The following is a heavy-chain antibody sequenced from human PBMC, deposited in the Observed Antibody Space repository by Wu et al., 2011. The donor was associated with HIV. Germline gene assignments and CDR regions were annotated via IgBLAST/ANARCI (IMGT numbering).Heavy chain of an antibody. CDR3: ARGSSDWSSAGIFDY. CDR1: GGTFSNYA. J-gene: IGHJ4*02. V-gene: IGHV1-69*14. D-gene: IGHD6-13*01. Sequence: QVKLVQSGAEVKRPGSSVKVSCKASGGTFSNYAITWVRQAPGQGLEWMGRSIPIFGSANYAQKFQGRVTIIADTSTSTAYMELSSLRSEDTAVYYCARGSSDWSSAGIFDYWGQGTLVTVSS. CDR2: SIPIFGSA.